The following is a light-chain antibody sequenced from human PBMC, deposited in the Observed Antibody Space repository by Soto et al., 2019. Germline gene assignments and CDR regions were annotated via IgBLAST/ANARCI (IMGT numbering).Light chain of an antibody. CDR3: QQYYGYST. V-gene: IGKV1-5*01. J-gene: IGKJ4*01. CDR2: DVS. Sequence: DIQMTQSRSTRAASVGDTVTMTCRSSSKWLAWYQKKPGKAPKLLIYDVSNLERGVPPRFSGSTSGAESTLTITGLQPDDLATYYCQQYYGYSTFGGGTKVDIK. CDR1: SSSKW.